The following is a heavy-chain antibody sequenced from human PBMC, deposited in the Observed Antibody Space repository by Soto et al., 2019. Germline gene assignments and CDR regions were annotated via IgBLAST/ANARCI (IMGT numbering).Heavy chain of an antibody. V-gene: IGHV4-31*03. Sequence: SETLSLTCTVSGVSISSGGYFWSWIRQHPGKGLEWIGYIYYSGSTYYNPSLKSRVTISVDTSKNQFSLKLSSVTAADTAVYYCARGHDYGDLSHGYSYYYGMDVWGQGTTVTVSS. CDR1: GVSISSGGYF. D-gene: IGHD4-17*01. CDR2: IYYSGST. CDR3: ARGHDYGDLSHGYSYYYGMDV. J-gene: IGHJ6*02.